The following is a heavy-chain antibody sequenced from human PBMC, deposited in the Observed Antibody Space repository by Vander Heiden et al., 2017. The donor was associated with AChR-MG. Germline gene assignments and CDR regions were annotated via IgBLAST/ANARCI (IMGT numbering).Heavy chain of an antibody. CDR1: GYTFTSYD. Sequence: QVQLVQSGAEVKKPGASVKVSCKASGYTFTSYDINWVRQATGQGLEWMGWMNPNSGNTGYAQKFQGRVTMTRNTSISTAYMELSSLRSEDTAVYYCASLIFGRGRDYCSGGSCYDYWGQGTLVTVSS. D-gene: IGHD2-15*01. CDR2: MNPNSGNT. J-gene: IGHJ4*02. V-gene: IGHV1-8*01. CDR3: ASLIFGRGRDYCSGGSCYDY.